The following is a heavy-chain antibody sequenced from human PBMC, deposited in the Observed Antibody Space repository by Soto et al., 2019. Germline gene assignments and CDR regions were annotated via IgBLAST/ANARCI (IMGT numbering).Heavy chain of an antibody. D-gene: IGHD3-16*01. CDR3: VYPPEYSYASY. V-gene: IGHV2-5*02. CDR1: GFSLSTSGVG. Sequence: SGPTLVNPTQTLTLTCTFSGFSLSTSGVGVGWIRQPPGKALEWLALIYWDNDKRYSPSLKSRLTITKDTSKNQVVLTMTNMEPVETAKYYCVYPPEYSYASYGGQGALVTVSS. J-gene: IGHJ4*02. CDR2: IYWDNDK.